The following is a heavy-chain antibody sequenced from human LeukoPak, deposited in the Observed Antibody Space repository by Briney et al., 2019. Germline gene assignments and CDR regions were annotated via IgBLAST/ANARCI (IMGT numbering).Heavy chain of an antibody. Sequence: GGSLRLSCAASGFTFSSYSMNWVRQAPGKGLEWVSSISSSSSYIYYADSVKGRFTISRDNSKNTLSLQINSLRAEDTAIYYCAKGQLWYNPFDFWGQGTLVTVSS. J-gene: IGHJ4*02. V-gene: IGHV3-21*04. CDR2: ISSSSSYI. D-gene: IGHD3-10*01. CDR1: GFTFSSYS. CDR3: AKGQLWYNPFDF.